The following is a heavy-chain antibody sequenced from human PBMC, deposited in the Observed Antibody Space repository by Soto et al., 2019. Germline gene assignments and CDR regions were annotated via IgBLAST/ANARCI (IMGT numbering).Heavy chain of an antibody. CDR1: GFSFSKYG. D-gene: IGHD2-21*02. CDR2: ISYDGSEK. J-gene: IGHJ6*02. V-gene: IGHV3-30*18. CDR3: AKGYEVSTQVVSDWYSNYFYGVDV. Sequence: GGSLRLSCGASGFSFSKYGMHWVRQAPGEGLEWLSLISYDGSEKWYAESVKGRFTISRDNSKNTLYLQMNSLRGDDTAVYFCAKGYEVSTQVVSDWYSNYFYGVDVWGRGTTVTVSS.